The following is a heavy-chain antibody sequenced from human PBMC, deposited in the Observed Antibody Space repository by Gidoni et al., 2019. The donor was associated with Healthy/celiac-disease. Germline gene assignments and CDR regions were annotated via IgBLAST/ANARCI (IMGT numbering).Heavy chain of an antibody. D-gene: IGHD2-15*01. CDR3: ARGYCSGGSCYRTDDAFDI. Sequence: EVQLVESGGGLVQPGGSLLLSCAASGFTFSSYDRHWVRQATGKGLEWVSAIGTAGDTYYPGSVKGRFTISRENAKNSLYRQMNSLRAGDTAVYYCARGYCSGGSCYRTDDAFDIWGQGTMVTVSS. CDR2: IGTAGDT. J-gene: IGHJ3*02. CDR1: GFTFSSYD. V-gene: IGHV3-13*04.